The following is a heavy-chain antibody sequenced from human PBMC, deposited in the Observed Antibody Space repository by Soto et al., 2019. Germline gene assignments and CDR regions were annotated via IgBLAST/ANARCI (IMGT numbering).Heavy chain of an antibody. J-gene: IGHJ4*02. CDR1: GGSISSSNW. V-gene: IGHV4-4*02. Sequence: QVQLQELGPGLVKPSGTLSLTCAVSGGSISSSNWWSWVRQPPGKGLEWIGEIYHSGSTNYNPSLKSRVTISVDKSKNQFSLKLSSVTAADTAVYYCARGVAAAGIPRSTYFDYWGQGTLVTVSS. CDR3: ARGVAAAGIPRSTYFDY. D-gene: IGHD6-13*01. CDR2: IYHSGST.